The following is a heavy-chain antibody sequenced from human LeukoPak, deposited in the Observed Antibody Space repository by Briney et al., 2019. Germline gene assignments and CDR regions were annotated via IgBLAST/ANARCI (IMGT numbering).Heavy chain of an antibody. J-gene: IGHJ6*02. V-gene: IGHV4-31*03. CDR1: GGSISSGGYY. CDR3: ARGQGDSSGYSRDYHYYGMDV. CDR2: IYYSGST. Sequence: SQTLSLTCTVSGGSISSGGYYWSWIRQHPGKGLEWIGYIYYSGSTYYNPSLKSRVTISVDTSKNQFSLKLSSVTAADTAVYYCARGQGDSSGYSRDYHYYGMDVWGQGTTVTVSS. D-gene: IGHD3-22*01.